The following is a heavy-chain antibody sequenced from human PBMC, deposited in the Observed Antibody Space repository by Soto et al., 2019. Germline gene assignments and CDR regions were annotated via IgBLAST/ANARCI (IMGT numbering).Heavy chain of an antibody. Sequence: PVGSLRLSCAASGFTFSSYVMHWVRQAPGKGLEWVAVISYDGSNKYYADSVKGRFTISRDNSKNTLYLQMNSLRAEDTAVYSCATDLNWENFWGQGTLVTVSS. V-gene: IGHV3-30*03. D-gene: IGHD1-26*01. J-gene: IGHJ4*02. CDR1: GFTFSSYV. CDR2: ISYDGSNK. CDR3: ATDLNWENF.